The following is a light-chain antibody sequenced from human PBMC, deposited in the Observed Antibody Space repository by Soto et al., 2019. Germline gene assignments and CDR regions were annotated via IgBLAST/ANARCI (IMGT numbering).Light chain of an antibody. CDR1: SSDVGDYNY. CDR3: SSYTGSSPLLV. J-gene: IGLJ2*01. V-gene: IGLV2-14*01. Sequence: QSALTQPASVSGSPGQSITISCTGTSSDVGDYNYVSWYQQHPGKAPKLMIYDVSNRPSGVSNRFSGSKSGNTASLTISGLQGEDGADYYCSSYTGSSPLLVFGGGPQLTFL. CDR2: DVS.